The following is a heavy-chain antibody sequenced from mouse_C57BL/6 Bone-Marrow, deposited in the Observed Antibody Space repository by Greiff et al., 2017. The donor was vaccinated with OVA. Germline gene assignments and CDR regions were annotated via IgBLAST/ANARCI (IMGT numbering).Heavy chain of an antibody. V-gene: IGHV5-9-1*02. J-gene: IGHJ3*01. D-gene: IGHD1-2*01. CDR3: TRPSATLRWFAY. CDR1: GFNFSSYA. CDR2: ISSGGDYI. Sequence: EVQVVESGEGLVKPGGSLKLSCAASGFNFSSYAMSWVRQTPEKRLEWVAYISSGGDYIYYADTVKGRFTISRDNARNTLYLQMSSLKSEDTAMYYCTRPSATLRWFAYWGQGTLVTVAA.